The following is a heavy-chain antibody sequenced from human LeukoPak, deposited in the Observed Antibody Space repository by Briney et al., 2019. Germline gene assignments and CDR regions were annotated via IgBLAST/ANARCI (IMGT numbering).Heavy chain of an antibody. V-gene: IGHV1-46*01. CDR3: ARVGDILTRQGFDP. D-gene: IGHD3-9*01. CDR2: INTSGGST. Sequence: ASVNVSCKASGYTFTSYYMHWVRHAPEQGLEWMGIINTSGGSTSYAQKFQGRVTMTRDTSTSTVYMELSSLRSEDTAVYYCARVGDILTRQGFDPWGQGTLVTVSS. CDR1: GYTFTSYY. J-gene: IGHJ5*02.